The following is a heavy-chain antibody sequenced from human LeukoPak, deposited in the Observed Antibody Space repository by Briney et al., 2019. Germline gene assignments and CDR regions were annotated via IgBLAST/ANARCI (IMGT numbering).Heavy chain of an antibody. CDR2: IKQDGSEK. J-gene: IGHJ4*02. CDR1: GFTFSSYW. CDR3: TRCHGSGSYMNY. Sequence: GSLRLSCAASGFTFSSYWMSWVRQAPGKGLEWVANIKQDGSEKYYVDSVKGRFTISRDNAKNSLYLQMNSLRAEDTAVHYCTRCHGSGSYMNYWGQGTLVTVSS. V-gene: IGHV3-7*01. D-gene: IGHD3-10*01.